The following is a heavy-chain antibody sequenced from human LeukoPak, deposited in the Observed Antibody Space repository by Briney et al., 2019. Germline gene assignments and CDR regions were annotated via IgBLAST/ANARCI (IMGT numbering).Heavy chain of an antibody. CDR3: ARDDDTGSYFGQDVFDI. Sequence: GGSLRLSCAASGFTFSSYGMNWVRQAPGKGLEWIAYISYSATLIYYADSVKGRFTISRETATDSVFLQMNSLRADDTAVYYCARDDDTGSYFGQDVFDIWGQGTMVTVAS. D-gene: IGHD1-26*01. CDR2: ISYSATLI. CDR1: GFTFSSYG. J-gene: IGHJ3*02. V-gene: IGHV3-48*01.